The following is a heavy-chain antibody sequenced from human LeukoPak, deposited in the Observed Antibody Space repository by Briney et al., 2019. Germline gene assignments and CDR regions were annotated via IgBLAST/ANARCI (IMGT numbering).Heavy chain of an antibody. V-gene: IGHV3-7*01. J-gene: IGHJ4*02. CDR2: INPDGNDK. CDR1: GFTFSSHW. CDR3: IPANRGPSPLSDY. D-gene: IGHD2/OR15-2a*01. Sequence: GGSLRLSCTVSGFTFSSHWMSWVRQAPGKGLKWVANINPDGNDKQYVDSVKGRFTISRDKAKNSLYLQMNSLRAEDTAVYYCIPANRGPSPLSDYWGQGTLVTVSS.